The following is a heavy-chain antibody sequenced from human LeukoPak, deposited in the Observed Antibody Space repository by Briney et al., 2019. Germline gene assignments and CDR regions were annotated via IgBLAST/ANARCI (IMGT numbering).Heavy chain of an antibody. CDR3: GKEGGA. CDR2: IGGRGGST. J-gene: IGHJ5*02. D-gene: IGHD3-16*01. V-gene: IGHV3-23*01. Sequence: GGSLRPSCAASGFRFSEYTMTWVRQAPGKGPEWVSAIGGRGGSTYYADSLGGRFTISRDNSKDMVYLQMNSLKVEDTATYYCGKEGGAWGQGTKVTVSS. CDR1: GFRFSEYT.